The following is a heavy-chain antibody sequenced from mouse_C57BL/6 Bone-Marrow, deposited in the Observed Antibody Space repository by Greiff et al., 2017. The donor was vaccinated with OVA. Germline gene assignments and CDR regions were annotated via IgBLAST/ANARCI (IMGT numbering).Heavy chain of an antibody. V-gene: IGHV3-6*01. CDR2: ISYDGSN. J-gene: IGHJ3*01. CDR3: ARVDDGYYVGFAY. Sequence: LQESGPGLVKPSQSLSLTCSVTGYSITSGYYWNWIRQFPGNKLEWMGYISYDGSNNYNPSLKNRISITRDTSKNQFFLKLNSVTTEDTATYYCARVDDGYYVGFAYWGQGTLVTVSA. D-gene: IGHD2-3*01. CDR1: GYSITSGYY.